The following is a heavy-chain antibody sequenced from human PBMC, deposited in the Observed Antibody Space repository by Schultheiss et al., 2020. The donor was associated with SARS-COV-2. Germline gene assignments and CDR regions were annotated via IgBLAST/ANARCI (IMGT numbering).Heavy chain of an antibody. Sequence: GGSLRLSCAASGFTFDDYTMHWVRQAPGKGLEWVSLISWDGGSTYYADSVKGRFTISRDNSKNSLYLQMNSLRTEDTALYYCAKAAAGDIVDYYYYMDVWGKGTTVTVSS. CDR3: AKAAAGDIVDYYYYMDV. CDR2: ISWDGGST. V-gene: IGHV3-43*01. CDR1: GFTFDDYT. D-gene: IGHD2-15*01. J-gene: IGHJ6*03.